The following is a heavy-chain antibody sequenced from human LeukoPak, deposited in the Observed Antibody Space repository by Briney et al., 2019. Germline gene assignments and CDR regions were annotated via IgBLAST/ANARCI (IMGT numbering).Heavy chain of an antibody. Sequence: ASVKVSCKASGGTFSSYAISWVRQAPGQGLEWMGRIIPILGIANYAQKFQGRVTITADKSTSTAYMELSSLRSEDTAVYYCARDLEGSSSSGYWGQGTLVTVSS. D-gene: IGHD6-6*01. J-gene: IGHJ4*02. CDR2: IIPILGIA. CDR3: ARDLEGSSSSGY. CDR1: GGTFSSYA. V-gene: IGHV1-69*04.